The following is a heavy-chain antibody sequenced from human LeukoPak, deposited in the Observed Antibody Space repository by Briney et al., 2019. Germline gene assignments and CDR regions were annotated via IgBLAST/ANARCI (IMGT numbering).Heavy chain of an antibody. J-gene: IGHJ4*02. D-gene: IGHD7-27*01. V-gene: IGHV4-4*07. Sequence: KPSETLSLTCTVSGGSISSYYWTWIRQPAGKGLEWIGRISTSESTNYNPSLKSRVTMSVDTSKNQFSLKLSAVTAADTAVYYCARGDQLGIFDYWGQGTLVTVSS. CDR3: ARGDQLGIFDY. CDR2: ISTSEST. CDR1: GGSISSYY.